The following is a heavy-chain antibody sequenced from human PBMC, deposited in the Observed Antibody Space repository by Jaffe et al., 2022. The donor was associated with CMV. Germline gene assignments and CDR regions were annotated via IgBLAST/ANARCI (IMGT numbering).Heavy chain of an antibody. Sequence: EVQLVESGGGLVQPGGSLRLSCAASGFSFHTYWMSWVRQAPGKGLEWLANINHDGTEKYYVDSVEGRFTISRDSAKNSLFLQMNSLRAEDTAVYYCARIEQLRFSDYFDYWGQGTLVTVSS. CDR2: INHDGTEK. D-gene: IGHD3-16*01. CDR1: GFSFHTYW. V-gene: IGHV3-7*03. CDR3: ARIEQLRFSDYFDY. J-gene: IGHJ4*02.